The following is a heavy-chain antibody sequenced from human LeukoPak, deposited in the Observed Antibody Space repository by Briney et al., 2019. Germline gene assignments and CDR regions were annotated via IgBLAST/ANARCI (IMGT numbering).Heavy chain of an antibody. CDR1: GGTFSSYA. CDR2: IIPILGIA. Sequence: VASVKVSCKASGGTFSSYAISWVRQAPGQGLEWMGRIIPILGIANYAQKFQGRVTITADKSTSTAYMELSSLRSEDTAVYYCARDLGGDILTGYYSFDYWGQGTLVTVSS. V-gene: IGHV1-69*04. CDR3: ARDLGGDILTGYYSFDY. J-gene: IGHJ4*02. D-gene: IGHD3-9*01.